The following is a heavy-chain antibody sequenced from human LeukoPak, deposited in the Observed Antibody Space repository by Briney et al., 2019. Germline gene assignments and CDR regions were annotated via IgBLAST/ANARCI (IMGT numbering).Heavy chain of an antibody. J-gene: IGHJ4*02. CDR2: INWNGGST. V-gene: IGHV3-20*04. CDR1: GFTFDDYG. Sequence: GGSLRLSCAASGFTFDDYGMSWVRQAPGKGLEWVSGINWNGGSTGYADSVRGRFTISRDNSKNTLYLQMNSLRAEDTAVYYCAKDLPYGIFDYWGQGTLVTVSS. CDR3: AKDLPYGIFDY. D-gene: IGHD4-17*01.